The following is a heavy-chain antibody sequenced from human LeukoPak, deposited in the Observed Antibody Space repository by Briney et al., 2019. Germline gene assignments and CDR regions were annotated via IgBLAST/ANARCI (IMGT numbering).Heavy chain of an antibody. CDR1: GFTFSSYW. CDR3: AELGITMVGGV. CDR2: ISSSDSTI. J-gene: IGHJ6*04. V-gene: IGHV3-48*04. Sequence: QSGGSLRLSCAASGFTFSSYWMSWVRQAPGKGLEWVSYISSSDSTIYYAESVKGRFTISRDNAKNSLYLQMNSLRAEDTAVYYCAELGITMVGGVWGKGTTVTISS. D-gene: IGHD3-10*02.